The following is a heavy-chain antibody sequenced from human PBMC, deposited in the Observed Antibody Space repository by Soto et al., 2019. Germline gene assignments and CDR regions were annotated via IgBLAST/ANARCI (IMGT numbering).Heavy chain of an antibody. CDR3: ARAYWPRYSSGWYGY. J-gene: IGHJ4*02. CDR2: IKQDGSEK. V-gene: IGHV3-7*01. CDR1: GFTFSSYW. D-gene: IGHD6-19*01. Sequence: GGSLRLSCAASGFTFSSYWMSWVRQAPGKGLEWVANIKQDGSEKYYVDSVKGRFTISRDNAKNSLYLQMNSLRAEDTAVYYCARAYWPRYSSGWYGYWGQGTLVTVSS.